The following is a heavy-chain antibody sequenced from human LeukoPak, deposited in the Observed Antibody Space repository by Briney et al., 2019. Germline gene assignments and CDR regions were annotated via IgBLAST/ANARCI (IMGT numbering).Heavy chain of an antibody. J-gene: IGHJ6*03. CDR1: GYSISSGYY. CDR3: AREIVAVAGNYYYMDV. Sequence: SETLSLTCAVSGYSISSGYYWGWTRQPPGKGLEWSGSIYHSGSTYYNPCLKSRVTISVDTSKNQFSLKLSSVTAADTAVYYCAREIVAVAGNYYYMDVWGKGTTVTVSS. D-gene: IGHD6-19*01. CDR2: IYHSGST. V-gene: IGHV4-38-2*02.